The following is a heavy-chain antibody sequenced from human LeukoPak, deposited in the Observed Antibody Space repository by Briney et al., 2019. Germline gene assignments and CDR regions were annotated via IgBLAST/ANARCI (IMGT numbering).Heavy chain of an antibody. Sequence: ASVKVSCNASGYTFTGYYMHRVREAPGQGLEWRGWINPNSGGTNYAQKFQGRVTMTRDTSISTAYMELSRLRSDDTAVYYCARDDRYCSGGSCFNWGQGTLVTVSS. CDR1: GYTFTGYY. V-gene: IGHV1-2*02. CDR2: INPNSGGT. CDR3: ARDDRYCSGGSCFN. J-gene: IGHJ4*02. D-gene: IGHD2-15*01.